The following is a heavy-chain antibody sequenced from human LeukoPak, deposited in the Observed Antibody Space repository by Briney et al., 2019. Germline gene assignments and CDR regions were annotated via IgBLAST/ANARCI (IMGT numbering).Heavy chain of an antibody. J-gene: IGHJ4*02. CDR3: AKDSAGLPEALDY. D-gene: IGHD5-12*01. V-gene: IGHV3-74*01. CDR1: GFTFSSYW. CDR2: INSDGSGT. Sequence: PGGSLRLSCAASGFTFSSYWMHWVRQPPGKGLVWVSRINSDGSGTSYADSVKGRFTISRDNAKNTLYLQMNSLRAEDTALYYCAKDSAGLPEALDYWGQGTLVTVSS.